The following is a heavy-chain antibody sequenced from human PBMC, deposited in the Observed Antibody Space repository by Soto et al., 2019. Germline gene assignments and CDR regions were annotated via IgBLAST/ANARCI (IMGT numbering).Heavy chain of an antibody. CDR1: GFSLSNARMG. D-gene: IGHD6-19*01. CDR2: IFSNDEK. Sequence: VTLKESGPVLVKPTETLTLTCTVSGFSLSNARMGVSCIRQPPGKALAWLAHIFSNDEKSYSTSLKSTLTISNDTSKSQVVITMTNMDTVDTATYYCVCISRGWYGLLCDYWGQGTLVTVSS. J-gene: IGHJ4*02. V-gene: IGHV2-26*01. CDR3: VCISRGWYGLLCDY.